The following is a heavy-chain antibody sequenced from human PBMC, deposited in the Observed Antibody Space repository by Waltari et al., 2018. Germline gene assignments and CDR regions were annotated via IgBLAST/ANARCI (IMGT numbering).Heavy chain of an antibody. CDR3: VRGTSRSRFFDY. V-gene: IGHV1-8*01. D-gene: IGHD3-10*01. J-gene: IGHJ4*02. Sequence: QVQLVQSGAEVKKPGASVKVSCKASGYTFTNSDINWVRQAPGQGLEWMGWENPDSGNPGHTEELQGRVTMNKNNSRNTAYLERNSLRSDDTAVYYCVRGTSRSRFFDYWGQGSLVVVSS. CDR2: ENPDSGNP. CDR1: GYTFTNSD.